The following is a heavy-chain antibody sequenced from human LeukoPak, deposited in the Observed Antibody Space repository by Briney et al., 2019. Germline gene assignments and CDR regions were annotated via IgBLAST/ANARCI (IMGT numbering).Heavy chain of an antibody. CDR3: ARDKNYRFDY. Sequence: ASVKVSCKPSGYTFTDNGISWVRQAPGEGLEWMGWISANSGNTKYAQRFQGRVTTTTETSSSTVYMELRSLRSDDTAVYYCARDKNYRFDYWGQGTLVTVPS. V-gene: IGHV1-18*01. J-gene: IGHJ4*02. CDR2: ISANSGNT. D-gene: IGHD5-24*01. CDR1: GYTFTDNG.